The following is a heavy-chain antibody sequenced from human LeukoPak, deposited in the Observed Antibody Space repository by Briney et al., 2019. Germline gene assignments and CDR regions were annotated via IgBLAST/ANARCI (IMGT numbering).Heavy chain of an antibody. CDR3: ARDATVGVPGTLYFDH. Sequence: PGGSLRLSCAASGFSFGTYEMNWVRQAPGKGLEWVSYIDATSGTIHYGDPVKGRFTISRDNAKNSLYLQMNSLRVEDTAVYYCARDATVGVPGTLYFDHWGQGILVTVSS. CDR1: GFSFGTYE. V-gene: IGHV3-48*03. J-gene: IGHJ4*02. CDR2: IDATSGTI. D-gene: IGHD6-19*01.